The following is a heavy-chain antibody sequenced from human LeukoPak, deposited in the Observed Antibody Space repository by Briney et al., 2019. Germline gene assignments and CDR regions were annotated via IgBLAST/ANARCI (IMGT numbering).Heavy chain of an antibody. V-gene: IGHV3-30-3*01. Sequence: GRSLRLSCAASGFTFSSYAMHWVRQAPGKGLEWVAVISYDGSNKYYADSVKGRFTISRDNSKNTLYLQMNSLRAEDTAVYYCARERGIAARPTFDAFDIWGQGTMVTVSS. CDR3: ARERGIAARPTFDAFDI. J-gene: IGHJ3*02. CDR2: ISYDGSNK. D-gene: IGHD6-6*01. CDR1: GFTFSSYA.